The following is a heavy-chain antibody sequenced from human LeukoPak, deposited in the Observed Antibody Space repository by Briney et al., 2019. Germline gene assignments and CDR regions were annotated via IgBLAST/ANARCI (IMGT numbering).Heavy chain of an antibody. CDR3: ARAYGSGTQRTFDY. D-gene: IGHD3-10*01. CDR1: GGSFSGYY. Sequence: HPSETLSLTCAVYGGSFSGYYWSWIRQPPGKGLEWIGEINHSGSTNYNPSLKSRVTISVDTSKNQFSLKLSSVTAADTAVYYCARAYGSGTQRTFDYWGQGTLVTVSS. V-gene: IGHV4-34*01. J-gene: IGHJ4*02. CDR2: INHSGST.